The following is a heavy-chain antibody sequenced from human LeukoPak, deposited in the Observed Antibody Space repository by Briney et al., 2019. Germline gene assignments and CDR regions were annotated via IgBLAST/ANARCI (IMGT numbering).Heavy chain of an antibody. CDR1: GYTFTSYG. J-gene: IGHJ4*02. CDR2: ISAYNGNT. Sequence: EASVKVSCKASGYTFTSYGISWVRQAPGQGLEWMGWISAYNGNTNYAQKLQGRVTMTTDTSTSTAYMELRSLRSDDTAVYYCARGYYDFWSGYYPYYFDYWGQGTLVTVSS. V-gene: IGHV1-18*01. CDR3: ARGYYDFWSGYYPYYFDY. D-gene: IGHD3-3*01.